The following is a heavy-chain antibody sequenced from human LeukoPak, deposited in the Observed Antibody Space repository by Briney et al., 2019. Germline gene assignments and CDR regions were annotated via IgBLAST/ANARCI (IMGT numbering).Heavy chain of an antibody. J-gene: IGHJ5*02. V-gene: IGHV3-48*01. Sequence: PGGSLRLSCAASGFTFTTYNMNWVRQAPGKGLEWVSYISTSSSTIYYADSVKGRFTISRDNAKNSLYLQMNRLRAEDTAVYYCARDPCSSTSCYVGWFDPWGQGTLVTVSS. D-gene: IGHD2-2*01. CDR1: GFTFTTYN. CDR2: ISTSSSTI. CDR3: ARDPCSSTSCYVGWFDP.